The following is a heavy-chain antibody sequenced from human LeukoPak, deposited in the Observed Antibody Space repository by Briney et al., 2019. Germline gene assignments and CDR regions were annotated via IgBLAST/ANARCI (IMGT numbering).Heavy chain of an antibody. J-gene: IGHJ6*02. CDR3: AGLLGYCSSTSCFRYYYGMDV. D-gene: IGHD2-2*01. CDR2: INHSGST. V-gene: IGHV4-34*01. CDR1: GGSFSGYY. Sequence: SETLSLTCAVYGGSFSGYYWSWIRQPPGKGLEWIGEINHSGSTNYNPSLKSRVTISVDTSKNQFSLKLSSVTAADTAVYYCAGLLGYCSSTSCFRYYYGMDVWGQGTTVTVSS.